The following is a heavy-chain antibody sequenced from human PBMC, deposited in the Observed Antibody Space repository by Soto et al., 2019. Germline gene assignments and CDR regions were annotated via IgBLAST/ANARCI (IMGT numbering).Heavy chain of an antibody. CDR2: ISTSSSTI. V-gene: IGHV3-48*02. CDR1: GFTFSSYS. Sequence: PGGSLRLSCAASGFTFSSYSMNWVRQAPGKGLEWVSYISTSSSTIYYADSVKGRFTISRDNAKNSLYLQMNSLRDEDTAVYYCASFQYRLLSWFDPWGQGTLVTVSS. D-gene: IGHD3-16*02. J-gene: IGHJ5*02. CDR3: ASFQYRLLSWFDP.